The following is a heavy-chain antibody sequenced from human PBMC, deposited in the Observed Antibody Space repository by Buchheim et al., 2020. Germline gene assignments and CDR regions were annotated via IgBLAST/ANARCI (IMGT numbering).Heavy chain of an antibody. V-gene: IGHV4-30-4*01. CDR1: GGSISSGDYY. CDR3: ARVRGGFGELFEYNWFDP. J-gene: IGHJ5*02. Sequence: QVQLQESGPGLVKPSQTLSLTCTVSGGSISSGDYYWSWIRQPPGKGLEWIGYIYYSGSTYYNPSLTSRVTLSVDTSKNQFSLKLSSVTAADTAVYYCARVRGGFGELFEYNWFDPWGQGTL. CDR2: IYYSGST. D-gene: IGHD3-10*01.